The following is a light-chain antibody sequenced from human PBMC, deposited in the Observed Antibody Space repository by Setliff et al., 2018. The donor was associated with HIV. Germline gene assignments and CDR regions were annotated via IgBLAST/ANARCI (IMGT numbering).Light chain of an antibody. V-gene: IGLV2-14*03. CDR1: TSDIGGYNF. J-gene: IGLJ1*01. CDR2: DVS. Sequence: QSVLTQPASLSGSPGQSITISCTGTTSDIGGYNFVSWYQQRPGKAPKLIIFDVSERPSGVSHRFSASKSGNTASLTISGLQTEDEANYFCASYRSPATYVFGIGTKVTVL. CDR3: ASYRSPATYV.